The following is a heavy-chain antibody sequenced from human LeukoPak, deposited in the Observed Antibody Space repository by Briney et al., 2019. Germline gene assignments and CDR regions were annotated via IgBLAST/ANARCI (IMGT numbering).Heavy chain of an antibody. J-gene: IGHJ6*03. CDR2: IIPIFGTA. CDR1: GGTFSSYA. CDR3: ARRSAVAGILDYYYYYMDV. Sequence: SVKVSCKASGGTFSSYAISWMRQAPGQGLEWMGGIIPIFGTANYAQRFQGRVTITTDESTSTAYLELSSLRSEDTAVYYCARRSAVAGILDYYYYYMDVWGKGTTVTVSS. V-gene: IGHV1-69*05. D-gene: IGHD6-19*01.